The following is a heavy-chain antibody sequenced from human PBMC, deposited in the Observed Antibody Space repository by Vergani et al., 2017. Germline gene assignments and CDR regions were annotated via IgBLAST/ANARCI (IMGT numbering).Heavy chain of an antibody. CDR3: ASDRDYGDYGAFDI. CDR1: VGTFSSYT. Sequence: QVQLVQSGAEVKKPGSSVKVSCKASVGTFSSYTISWVRQAPGQGLEWMGRIIPILGIANYAQKFQGRVTITADKSTSTAYMELSSLRSEDTAVYYCASDRDYGDYGAFDIWGQGTMVTVSS. V-gene: IGHV1-69*02. CDR2: IIPILGIA. J-gene: IGHJ3*02. D-gene: IGHD4-17*01.